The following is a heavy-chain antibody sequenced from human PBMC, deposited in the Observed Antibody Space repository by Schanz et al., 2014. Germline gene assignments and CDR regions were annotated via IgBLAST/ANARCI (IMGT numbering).Heavy chain of an antibody. CDR2: IKSKTDGGTT. CDR3: TTYCDGGCAIDN. V-gene: IGHV3-15*01. J-gene: IGHJ4*02. Sequence: VQVVESGGGVVQPGRSLRLSCVASGFTFNNYGMHWVRQAPGKGLGWVGRIKSKTDGGTTDYAAPVKGRFTISRDDSKNTLFLQMNSLKTEDTAVYYCTTYCDGGCAIDNWGQGALVTVSS. D-gene: IGHD6-19*01. CDR1: GFTFNNYG.